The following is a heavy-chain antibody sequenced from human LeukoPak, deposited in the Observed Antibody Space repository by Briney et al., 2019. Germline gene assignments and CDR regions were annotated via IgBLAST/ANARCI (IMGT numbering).Heavy chain of an antibody. D-gene: IGHD3-10*01. V-gene: IGHV4-34*01. CDR1: GGSISSYY. J-gene: IGHJ6*02. Sequence: SETLSLTCTVSGGSISSYYWSWIRQPPGKGLEWIGEINHSGSTNYNPSLKSRVTISVDTSKNQFSLKLSSVTAADTAVYYCARIKGVGYPLWFGEWSGYYGMDVWGQGTTVTVSS. CDR3: ARIKGVGYPLWFGEWSGYYGMDV. CDR2: INHSGST.